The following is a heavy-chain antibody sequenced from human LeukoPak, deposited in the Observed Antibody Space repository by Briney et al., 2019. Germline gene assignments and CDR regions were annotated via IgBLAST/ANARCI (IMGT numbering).Heavy chain of an antibody. CDR3: ARDLSYCSSTSRYARFDY. J-gene: IGHJ4*02. D-gene: IGHD2-2*01. CDR2: INHSGST. Sequence: SETLSLTCAVYGGSFSGYYWSWIRQPPGKGLEWIGEINHSGSTNYNPSLKSRVTISVDTSKNQFSLKLSSVTAADTAVYYCARDLSYCSSTSRYARFDYWGQGTLVTVSS. CDR1: GGSFSGYY. V-gene: IGHV4-34*01.